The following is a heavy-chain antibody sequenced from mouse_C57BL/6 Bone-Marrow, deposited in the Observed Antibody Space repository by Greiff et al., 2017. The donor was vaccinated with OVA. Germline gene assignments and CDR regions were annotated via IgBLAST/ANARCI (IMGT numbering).Heavy chain of an antibody. D-gene: IGHD1-1*01. CDR2: IHPSDSDT. Sequence: QVQLKQPGAELVKPGASVKVSCKASGYTFTSYWMHWVKQRPGQGLEWIGRIHPSDSDTNYNQKFKGKATLTVDKSSSTAYMQLSSLTSEDSAVYYCAITTVVATNWYFDVWGTGTTVTGSS. CDR1: GYTFTSYW. J-gene: IGHJ1*03. V-gene: IGHV1-74*01. CDR3: AITTVVATNWYFDV.